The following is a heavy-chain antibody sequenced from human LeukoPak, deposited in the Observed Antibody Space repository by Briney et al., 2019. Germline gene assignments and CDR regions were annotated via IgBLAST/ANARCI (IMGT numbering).Heavy chain of an antibody. D-gene: IGHD3-22*01. CDR3: AKARITMIVVAGIYDY. CDR1: GFTFDDYA. CDR2: ISGDGGST. J-gene: IGHJ4*02. Sequence: GGSLRLSRAASGFTFDDYAMHWVRQAPGKGLEWVSLISGDGGSTYYADSVKGRFTISRDNSKNSLYLQMNSLRTEDTALYYCAKARITMIVVAGIYDYWGQGTLVTVSS. V-gene: IGHV3-43*02.